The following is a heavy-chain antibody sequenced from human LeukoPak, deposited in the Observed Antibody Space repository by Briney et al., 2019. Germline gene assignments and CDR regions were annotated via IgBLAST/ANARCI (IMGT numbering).Heavy chain of an antibody. CDR3: ARQKNIGFRELLGWFVP. V-gene: IGHV4-34*01. CDR2: INHSGST. Sequence: SETLSLTCAVYGGSFSGYYWSWIRQPPGKGLEWIGEINHSGSTNYNPSLKSRVTISVDTSKNQFSLKLSSVTAADTAVYYCARQKNIGFRELLGWFVPWGQGTLVTVSS. CDR1: GGSFSGYY. J-gene: IGHJ5*02. D-gene: IGHD3-10*01.